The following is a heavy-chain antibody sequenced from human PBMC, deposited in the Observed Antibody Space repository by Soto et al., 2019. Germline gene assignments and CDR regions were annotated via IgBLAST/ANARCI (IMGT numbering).Heavy chain of an antibody. J-gene: IGHJ6*02. V-gene: IGHV5-10-1*01. CDR1: GYSFTIYW. Sequence: PGESLKISCNGSGYSFTIYWISWVRQMPGKGLEWMGRIDPSDSYTNYSPSFQGHVTISADKSISTAYLQWSSLKASDTAMYYCASAPVGGIAAAGTGYYGMDVWGQGTTVTVSS. CDR2: IDPSDSYT. D-gene: IGHD6-13*01. CDR3: ASAPVGGIAAAGTGYYGMDV.